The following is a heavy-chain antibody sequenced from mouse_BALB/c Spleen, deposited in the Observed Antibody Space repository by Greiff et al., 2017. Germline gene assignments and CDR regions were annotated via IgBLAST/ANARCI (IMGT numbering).Heavy chain of an antibody. J-gene: IGHJ4*01. CDR2: IYPGDGDT. CDR1: GYAFSSYW. D-gene: IGHD3-2*01. Sequence: VQLQQSGAELVRPGSSVKISCKASGYAFSSYWMNWVKQRPGQGLEWIGQIYPGDGDTNYNGKFKGKATLTADKSSSTAYMQLSSLTSEDSAVYFCAIGEDSSGYVEYYAMDYWGQGTSVTVSS. V-gene: IGHV1-80*01. CDR3: AIGEDSSGYVEYYAMDY.